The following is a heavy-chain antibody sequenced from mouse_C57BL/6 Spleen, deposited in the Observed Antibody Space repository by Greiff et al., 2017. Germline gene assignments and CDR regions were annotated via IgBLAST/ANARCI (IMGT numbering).Heavy chain of an antibody. CDR2: IWTGGGT. Sequence: VQVVESGPGLVAPSQSLSITCTVSGFSLTSYAISWVRQPPGKGLEWLGVIWTGGGTNYNSALKSRLSISKDNSKSQVFLKMNSLQTDDTARYYCARIDDGDYYAMDYWGQGTSVTVSS. CDR1: GFSLTSYA. J-gene: IGHJ4*01. V-gene: IGHV2-9-1*01. D-gene: IGHD2-3*01. CDR3: ARIDDGDYYAMDY.